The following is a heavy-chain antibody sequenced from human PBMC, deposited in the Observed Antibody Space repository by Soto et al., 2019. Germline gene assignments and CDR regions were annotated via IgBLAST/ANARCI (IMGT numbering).Heavy chain of an antibody. CDR3: VKDDGGNPSTEPH. D-gene: IGHD2-15*01. Sequence: GGSLRLSCAASGITISNYPMSWVRQAPGKGLDWVSGISGSGDRTYYADSAKGRFTISKDFSKNSLSLQLDSLRAEVTAVYFCVKDDGGNPSTEPHWGQGTLVTVSS. CDR1: GITISNYP. CDR2: ISGSGDRT. V-gene: IGHV3-23*01. J-gene: IGHJ4*02.